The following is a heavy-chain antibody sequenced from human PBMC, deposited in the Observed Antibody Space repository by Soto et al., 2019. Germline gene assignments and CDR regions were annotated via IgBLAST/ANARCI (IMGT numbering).Heavy chain of an antibody. CDR3: ARDMVEMATVDDAFDI. J-gene: IGHJ3*02. Sequence: SETLSLTCTVSGGSISGGVHSWSWIRQPPGKGLEWIGHIYYSGSTYYNPSLKSRVTISVDTSKNQFSLKLSSVTAADTAVYYCARDMVEMATVDDAFDIWGQGTMVTVSS. CDR1: GGSISGGVHS. V-gene: IGHV4-30-4*02. CDR2: IYYSGST. D-gene: IGHD5-12*01.